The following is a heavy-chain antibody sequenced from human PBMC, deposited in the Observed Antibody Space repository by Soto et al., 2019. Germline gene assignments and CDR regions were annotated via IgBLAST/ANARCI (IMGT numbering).Heavy chain of an antibody. V-gene: IGHV1-69*13. D-gene: IGHD6-13*01. Sequence: SVKVSCKASGGTFSSYAISWVRQAPGQGLEWMGGIIPIFGTANYAQKFQGRVTITADESTSTAYMELSSLRSEDTAVYYCARVMSQGIAAEGMDVWGQGTTVTVSS. CDR1: GGTFSSYA. CDR3: ARVMSQGIAAEGMDV. J-gene: IGHJ6*02. CDR2: IIPIFGTA.